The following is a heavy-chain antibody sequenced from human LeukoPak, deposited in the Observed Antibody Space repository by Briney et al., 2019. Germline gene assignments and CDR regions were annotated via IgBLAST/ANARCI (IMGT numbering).Heavy chain of an antibody. D-gene: IGHD2-15*01. CDR1: YVSISSSNW. V-gene: IGHV4-4*02. Sequence: PSETLSLTCGVSYVSISSSNWWSWVRQPPGKGLEWIGEIYHSGSTTYNPALKSRRTISVHNSNNQFPLKQTSVTAADTAVYYCARGGYLSYYFDYWGQGTLVTVSS. CDR3: ARGGYLSYYFDY. J-gene: IGHJ4*02. CDR2: IYHSGST.